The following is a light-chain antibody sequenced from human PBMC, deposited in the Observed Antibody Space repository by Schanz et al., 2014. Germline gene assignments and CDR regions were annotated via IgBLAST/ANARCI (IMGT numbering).Light chain of an antibody. J-gene: IGKJ1*01. CDR1: QSVSDN. V-gene: IGKV3D-15*02. CDR3: QQYGSSPRT. Sequence: EIVMTQSPATLSVSPGERATLSCRASQSVSDNLVWYQQKPGQAPRLLIYDASNRATGIPARFSGSGSGTDFTLTISSLEPEDFAVYYCQQYGSSPRTFGQGTKVEIK. CDR2: DAS.